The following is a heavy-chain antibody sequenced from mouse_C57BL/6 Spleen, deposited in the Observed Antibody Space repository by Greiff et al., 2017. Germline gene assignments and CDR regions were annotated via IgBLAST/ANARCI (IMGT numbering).Heavy chain of an antibody. J-gene: IGHJ2*01. D-gene: IGHD3-2*02. Sequence: QVQLQQPGAELVKPGASVKVSCKASGYTFTSYWMHWVKQRPGQGLEWIGRIHPSDSDTNYNQKFKGKATLPVDKSSSTAYMQLSSLTSEDSAVYYGALSPQTAQAKGDYWGQGTTLTVSS. CDR2: IHPSDSDT. CDR3: ALSPQTAQAKGDY. CDR1: GYTFTSYW. V-gene: IGHV1-74*01.